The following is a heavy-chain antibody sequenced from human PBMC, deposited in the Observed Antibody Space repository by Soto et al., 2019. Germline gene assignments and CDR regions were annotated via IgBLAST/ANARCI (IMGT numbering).Heavy chain of an antibody. CDR3: GRERWEVLGI. V-gene: IGHV3-74*01. D-gene: IGHD1-1*01. Sequence: GSLRLSCAASGFPFSDYWMAWARQAPGKGLFWVSRINSDVSIAHYAESVKGRFTISRDNAKNTLWLQVNSLRDDDTAVYYCGRERWEVLGIWGHGDLVT. J-gene: IGHJ1*01. CDR1: GFPFSDYW. CDR2: INSDVSIA.